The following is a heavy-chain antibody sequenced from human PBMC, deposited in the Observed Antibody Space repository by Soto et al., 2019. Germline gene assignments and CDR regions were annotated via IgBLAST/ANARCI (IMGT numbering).Heavy chain of an antibody. CDR3: ARDLGY. J-gene: IGHJ4*02. CDR2: IWYDGRNK. D-gene: IGHD3-16*01. CDR1: GFTFSSYG. V-gene: IGHV3-33*01. Sequence: QVQLVESGGGVVQPGRSLRLSCAASGFTFSSYGMHWVRQAPGKGLEWVAVIWYDGRNKYYADSVKGRFTISRDNSKNTLYLQINSLRAEDTAVYYCARDLGYWGQGTLVTVSS.